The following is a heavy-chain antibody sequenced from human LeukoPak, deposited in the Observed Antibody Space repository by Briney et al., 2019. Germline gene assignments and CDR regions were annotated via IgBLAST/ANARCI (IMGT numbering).Heavy chain of an antibody. J-gene: IGHJ4*02. V-gene: IGHV3-23*01. CDR3: AKVSWANYFDY. Sequence: GGSLRLSCSASGFTFSSYAMSWVRQAPGKGLEWVSGISGSGGNTHYADSVRGRFTISRDNSRNTVYLEMNSLRAEDTAIYYCAKVSWANYFDYWGQGTLVTVSS. CDR1: GFTFSSYA. CDR2: ISGSGGNT. D-gene: IGHD6-13*01.